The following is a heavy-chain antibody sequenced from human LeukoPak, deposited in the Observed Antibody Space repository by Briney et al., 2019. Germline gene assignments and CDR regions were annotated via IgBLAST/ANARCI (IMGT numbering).Heavy chain of an antibody. Sequence: HTGGSLRLSCAASGFTFSDYSMEWVRQAPGKGLEWISYISSTSTTIYYAGSVKARFTISRDNAKNSLSLQMNSLRAEDTAVYYCVRDGGVSGYDLLDYWGQGTLVTVSS. J-gene: IGHJ4*02. D-gene: IGHD5-12*01. CDR3: VRDGGVSGYDLLDY. CDR2: ISSTSTTI. V-gene: IGHV3-48*04. CDR1: GFTFSDYS.